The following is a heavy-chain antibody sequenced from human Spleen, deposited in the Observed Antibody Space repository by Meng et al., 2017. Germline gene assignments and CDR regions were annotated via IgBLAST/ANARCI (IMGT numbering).Heavy chain of an antibody. CDR3: AYRRGSLWEDWFDP. CDR1: GFSLSTSGVG. J-gene: IGHJ5*02. Sequence: QITLKESGPTLVKPTQTLTLTCNFSGFSLSTSGVGVGWIRQPPGKALEWLAFIFWDDDKRHSPSLRNRLTITKDTSQNQVVLTMTNMDSVDTATYYCAYRRGSLWEDWFDPWGQGTLVTVSS. CDR2: IFWDDDK. D-gene: IGHD1-26*01. V-gene: IGHV2-5*02.